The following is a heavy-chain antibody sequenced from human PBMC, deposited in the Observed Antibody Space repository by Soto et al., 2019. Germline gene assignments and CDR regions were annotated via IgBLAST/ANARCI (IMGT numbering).Heavy chain of an antibody. CDR1: GGTFSSYA. Sequence: SVKVSCKASGGTFSSYAIRWVRQAPGQGLEWMGGIIPIFGTANYAQKLQGRVTITADESTSSAYMELSSLRSEDTAVYYCASTAVAGNGAFDIWGQGTMVTVSS. CDR3: ASTAVAGNGAFDI. CDR2: IIPIFGTA. J-gene: IGHJ3*02. D-gene: IGHD6-19*01. V-gene: IGHV1-69*13.